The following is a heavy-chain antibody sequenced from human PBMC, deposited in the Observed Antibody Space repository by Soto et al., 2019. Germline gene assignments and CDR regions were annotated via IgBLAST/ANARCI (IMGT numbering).Heavy chain of an antibody. J-gene: IGHJ4*02. D-gene: IGHD3-22*01. CDR3: ARDSYYDSSGLRSRLFDS. Sequence: QVQLVQSGAEVKKPGASVKVSCKASGYTFTSYYMHWVRQAPGQGLEWMGIINPSGGSTSYAQKFGGGVTMTMDTSTSTVYRELRSLRSEDTAVYYCARDSYYDSSGLRSRLFDSCGQGTLVTVSS. V-gene: IGHV1-46*01. CDR2: INPSGGST. CDR1: GYTFTSYY.